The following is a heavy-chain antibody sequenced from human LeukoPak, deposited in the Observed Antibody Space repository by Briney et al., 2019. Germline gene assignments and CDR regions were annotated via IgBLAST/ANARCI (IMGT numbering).Heavy chain of an antibody. CDR1: GFALSAYW. CDR3: ARDYTATGAMDV. V-gene: IGHV3-7*01. Sequence: PGGSLRLSCAASGFALSAYWMNWVRQAPGKGLQWLANIKQDGTVQHYVDSVKGRFTVSRDNAKNSLFLQMNSLRAEDTALYYCARDYTATGAMDVWGQGTTVTVSS. J-gene: IGHJ6*02. CDR2: IKQDGTVQ. D-gene: IGHD2-21*02.